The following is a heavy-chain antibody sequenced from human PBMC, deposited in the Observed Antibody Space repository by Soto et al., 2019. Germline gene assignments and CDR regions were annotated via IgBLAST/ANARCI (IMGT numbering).Heavy chain of an antibody. V-gene: IGHV3-23*01. D-gene: IGHD2-8*01. CDR1: EFTFSSYP. Sequence: GGSLRLSCAASEFTFSSYPMTWVRQAPGKGLEWVSSISGNSDAIFYADSVKGRFTISRDNSRTTLYLQMNSLRAEDMAIYYCARILYSSQRDGVDVWGQGTTVTVSS. CDR3: ARILYSSQRDGVDV. J-gene: IGHJ6*02. CDR2: ISGNSDAI.